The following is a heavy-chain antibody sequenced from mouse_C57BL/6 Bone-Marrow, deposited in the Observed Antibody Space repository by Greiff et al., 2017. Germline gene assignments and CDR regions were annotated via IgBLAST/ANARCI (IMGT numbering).Heavy chain of an antibody. D-gene: IGHD2-4*01. J-gene: IGHJ3*01. CDR3: EGGDYDEFAY. V-gene: IGHV3-1*01. Sequence: VQLKESGPGMVKPSQSLSLTCTVTGYSITSCYDWHWIRHFPGNKLEWMGYISYSGSTNYNQSLKSRISITHDTSKNPSFLKLNSVTTEDTATYYCEGGDYDEFAYWGQGTLVTVSA. CDR2: ISYSGST. CDR1: GYSITSCYD.